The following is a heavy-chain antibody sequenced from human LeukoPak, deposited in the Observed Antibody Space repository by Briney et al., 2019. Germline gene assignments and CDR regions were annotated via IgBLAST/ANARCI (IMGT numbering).Heavy chain of an antibody. CDR1: GGSISSGFYD. V-gene: IGHV4-61*09. J-gene: IGHJ4*02. CDR3: AREYSSSSELGY. Sequence: SETLSLTCTVSGGSISSGFYDWYWIRQPAGKGLEWIGHIYTSKSMNYNPSLKSRVTISVDTSKNQFSLKLSSVTAADTAVYYCAREYSSSSELGYWGQGTLVTVSS. CDR2: IYTSKSM. D-gene: IGHD6-6*01.